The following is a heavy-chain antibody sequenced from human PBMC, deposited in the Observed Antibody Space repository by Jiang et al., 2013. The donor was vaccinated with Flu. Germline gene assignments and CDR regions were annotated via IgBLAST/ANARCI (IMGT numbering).Heavy chain of an antibody. D-gene: IGHD3-3*01. CDR1: GFTFSSYS. J-gene: IGHJ6*02. V-gene: IGHV3-21*01. Sequence: EVQLVESGGGLVKPGGSLRLSCAASGFTFSSYSMNWVRQAPGKGLEWVSSISSSSSYIYYADSVKGRFTISRDNAKNSLYLQMNSLRAEDTAVYYCARGIDVLRFFGGGMDVWGQGTTVTVS. CDR3: ARGIDVLRFFGGGMDV. CDR2: ISSSSSYI.